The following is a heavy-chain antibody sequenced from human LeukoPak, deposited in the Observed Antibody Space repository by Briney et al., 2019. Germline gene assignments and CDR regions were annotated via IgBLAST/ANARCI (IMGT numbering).Heavy chain of an antibody. D-gene: IGHD6-13*01. V-gene: IGHV3-21*01. CDR3: AYTSGSWYYFDY. CDR1: GFTFSSYS. Sequence: GGSLRLSCAASGFTFSSYSMNWVRQAPGKGLEWVSSISSSSSYIYYADSVKGRFTISRDNAKNSLYLQMNSLRAEDTAVYYCAYTSGSWYYFDYWGQGTLVTVSS. CDR2: ISSSSSYI. J-gene: IGHJ4*02.